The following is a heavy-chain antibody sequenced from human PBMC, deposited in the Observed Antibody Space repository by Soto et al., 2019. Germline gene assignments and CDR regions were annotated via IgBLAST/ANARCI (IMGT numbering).Heavy chain of an antibody. CDR3: ARVGGPDVLRFLEWSQGWFDP. CDR1: GGSISSYY. Sequence: SETRSLTCTVSGGSISSYYWSWIRQPPGKGLEWIGYIYYSGSTNYNPSLKSRVTISVDTSKNQFSLKLSSVTAADTAVYYCARVGGPDVLRFLEWSQGWFDPWGQGTLVTVSS. CDR2: IYYSGST. J-gene: IGHJ5*02. D-gene: IGHD3-3*01. V-gene: IGHV4-59*01.